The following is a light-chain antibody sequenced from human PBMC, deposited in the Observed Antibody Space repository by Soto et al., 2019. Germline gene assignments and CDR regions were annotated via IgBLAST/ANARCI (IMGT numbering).Light chain of an antibody. CDR3: QQYNNWPIT. CDR2: DAS. Sequence: EIVLTQSPATLSLSPGERATLSCRASQSVSSYLAWYQQKPGQAPRLLIYDASNRATGIPARFRGSGSGTEFTLTISSLQSEDFAVYYCQQYNNWPITFGQGTRLEIK. J-gene: IGKJ5*01. CDR1: QSVSSY. V-gene: IGKV3-11*01.